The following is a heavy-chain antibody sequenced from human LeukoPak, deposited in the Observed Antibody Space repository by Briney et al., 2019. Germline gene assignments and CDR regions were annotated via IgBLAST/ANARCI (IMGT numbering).Heavy chain of an antibody. D-gene: IGHD6-13*01. CDR2: ISSSGSTI. Sequence: PGGSLRLSCAASGFTFSSYEMNWVRQLPGKGLEWISYISSSGSTIYFADSVKGRFTISRDNAKSSLYLQMNSLRAEDTAVYYCARPSRPYRSSEYFQHWGQGTLVIVSS. CDR1: GFTFSSYE. CDR3: ARPSRPYRSSEYFQH. V-gene: IGHV3-48*03. J-gene: IGHJ1*01.